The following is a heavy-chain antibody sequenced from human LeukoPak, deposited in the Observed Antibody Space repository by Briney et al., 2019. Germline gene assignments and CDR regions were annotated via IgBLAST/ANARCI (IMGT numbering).Heavy chain of an antibody. CDR2: IYHSGST. CDR1: GGSISSGGYS. J-gene: IGHJ4*02. CDR3: ARGRGLAELWLLSTFDY. V-gene: IGHV4-30-2*01. Sequence: SQTLSLTCAVSGGSISSGGYSWSWIRQPPGKGLEWIGYIYHSGSTYYNPSLKSRVTISVDRSENQFSLKLSSVTAADTAVYYCARGRGLAELWLLSTFDYWGQGTLVTVSS. D-gene: IGHD5-18*01.